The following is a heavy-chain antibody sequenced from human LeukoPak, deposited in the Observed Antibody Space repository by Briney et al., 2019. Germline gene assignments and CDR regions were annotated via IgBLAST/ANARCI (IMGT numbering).Heavy chain of an antibody. CDR1: GFTFSDYY. V-gene: IGHV3-11*01. D-gene: IGHD2-8*01. CDR2: ISSSGSTI. CDR3: TTDIVLMVYAPDFDY. J-gene: IGHJ4*02. Sequence: GGSLRLSCAASGFTFSDYYMSWIRQAPGKGLEWVSYISSSGSTIYYADSVKGRFTISRDNAKNSLYLQMNSLKTEDTAVYYCTTDIVLMVYAPDFDYWGQGTLVTVSS.